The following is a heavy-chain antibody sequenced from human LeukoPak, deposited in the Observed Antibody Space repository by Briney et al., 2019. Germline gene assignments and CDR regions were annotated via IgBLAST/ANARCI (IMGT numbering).Heavy chain of an antibody. CDR3: ARVTVRNAFDL. Sequence: GGSLRLSCAASGFTFSTYEMNWVRQAPGKGLEWVSYISSSGSTIYYADSVKGRFTISRDNAKNSLYLQMNSLRAEDTAVYYCARVTVRNAFDLWGQGTMVTVSS. J-gene: IGHJ3*01. CDR1: GFTFSTYE. D-gene: IGHD4-17*01. V-gene: IGHV3-48*03. CDR2: ISSSGSTI.